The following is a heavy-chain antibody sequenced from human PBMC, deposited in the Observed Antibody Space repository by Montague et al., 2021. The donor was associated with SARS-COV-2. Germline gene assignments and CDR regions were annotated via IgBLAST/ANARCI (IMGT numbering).Heavy chain of an antibody. D-gene: IGHD2-2*01. V-gene: IGHV4-34*01. CDR3: ARVRAVPAAMRIFSLGRSYYGMDF. CDR1: GGSFSGYY. Sequence: SETLSLTCAVYGGSFSGYYWSWIRQPPGKGLEWIGEINHSGSTNYNPSLKSRVTISVDTYKNKFSLKLSSVTAADTAVYYCARVRAVPAAMRIFSLGRSYYGMDFWGQGTTVTVSS. J-gene: IGHJ6*02. CDR2: INHSGST.